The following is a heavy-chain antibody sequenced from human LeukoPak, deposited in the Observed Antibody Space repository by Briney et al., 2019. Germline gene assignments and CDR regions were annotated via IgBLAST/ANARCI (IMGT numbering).Heavy chain of an antibody. D-gene: IGHD2-21*02. CDR3: ARGGPLAYCGGDCYWRGLYFDY. CDR1: GYTFTSYY. Sequence: GASVKVSCKASGYTFTSYYMHWVRQAPGQGLEWMGIINPSGGSTSYAQKFQGRVTMTRDMSMSTVYMELSSLRSEDAAVYYCARGGPLAYCGGDCYWRGLYFDYWGQGTLVTVSS. CDR2: INPSGGST. J-gene: IGHJ4*02. V-gene: IGHV1-46*01.